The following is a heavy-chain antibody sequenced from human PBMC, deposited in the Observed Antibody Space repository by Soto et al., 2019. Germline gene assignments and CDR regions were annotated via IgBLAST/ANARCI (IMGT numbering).Heavy chain of an antibody. CDR3: AKEKSSGWSFYYGLDV. CDR2: ISDSGGST. CDR1: GFTFSTYA. Sequence: GGSLRLSCAVSGFTFSTYAMSWVRQAPGKGLEWVSGISDSGGSTYYADSVKGRFTISRDNSKSTLYLQMNSLRAEDTAVYYGAKEKSSGWSFYYGLDVWGQGTTVTVSS. J-gene: IGHJ6*02. V-gene: IGHV3-23*01. D-gene: IGHD6-19*01.